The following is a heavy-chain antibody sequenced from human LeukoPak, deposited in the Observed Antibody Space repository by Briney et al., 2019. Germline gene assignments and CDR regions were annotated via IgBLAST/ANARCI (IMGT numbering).Heavy chain of an antibody. CDR1: GFTFSSYW. D-gene: IGHD1-26*01. CDR3: ASHSGSYLYYFDY. J-gene: IGHJ4*02. Sequence: PGGSLRLSCAAPGFTFSSYWMSWVRQAPGKGLEWVASMKQDGSEKDYVDSVKGRFTISRDNAKKSLYLQMNSLRAEDTAVYYCASHSGSYLYYFDYWGQGTLVTVSS. CDR2: MKQDGSEK. V-gene: IGHV3-7*01.